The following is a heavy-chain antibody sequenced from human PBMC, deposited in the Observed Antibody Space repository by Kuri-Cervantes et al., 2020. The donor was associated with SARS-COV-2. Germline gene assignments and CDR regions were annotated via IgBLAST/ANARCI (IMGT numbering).Heavy chain of an antibody. CDR2: VKTNSGNT. CDR1: ESTFPNYD. Sequence: SVKVSCKAPESTFPNYDINWVRQATGQGLEWMGMVKTNSGNTLYAQIFQGRVTMTRDTSTSTVYMELSSLTSEDTAIYYCYCAPKEGFDSWGQGTLVTVSS. J-gene: IGHJ4*02. V-gene: IGHV1-8*01. D-gene: IGHD2-21*01. CDR3: YCAPKEGFDS.